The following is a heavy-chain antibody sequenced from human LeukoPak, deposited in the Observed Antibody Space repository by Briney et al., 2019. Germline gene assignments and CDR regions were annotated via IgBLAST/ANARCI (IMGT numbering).Heavy chain of an antibody. CDR1: RFTFSSYG. CDR3: AKDLRYSSSPPGGY. D-gene: IGHD6-6*01. Sequence: GGSLRLSCAASRFTFSSYGMHWVRQAPGKGLEWVAVISYDGSNKYYADSVKGRFTISRDNSKNTLYLQMNSLRAEDTAVYYCAKDLRYSSSPPGGYWGQGTLVTVSS. J-gene: IGHJ4*02. V-gene: IGHV3-30*18. CDR2: ISYDGSNK.